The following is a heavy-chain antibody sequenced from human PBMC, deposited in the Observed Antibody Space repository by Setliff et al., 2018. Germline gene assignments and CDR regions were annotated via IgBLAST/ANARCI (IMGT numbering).Heavy chain of an antibody. CDR1: GYSISSGYY. J-gene: IGHJ4*02. D-gene: IGHD3-22*01. CDR3: ARGETYYYDSSGYEGKYYFDY. CDR2: IYRSGST. V-gene: IGHV4-38-2*01. Sequence: PSETLSLTCAVSGYSISSGYYWGWIRQPPGKGLEWIGSIYRSGSTYYNPSLKSRVTISVDTSKNQFSLKLSSVTAADTAVYYCARGETYYYDSSGYEGKYYFDYWGQGTLVTVSS.